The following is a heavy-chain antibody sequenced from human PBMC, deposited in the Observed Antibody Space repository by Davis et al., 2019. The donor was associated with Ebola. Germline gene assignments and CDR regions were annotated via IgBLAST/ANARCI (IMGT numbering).Heavy chain of an antibody. CDR1: GGSISSYY. CDR3: ARALYSATCGMDV. V-gene: IGHV4-59*01. J-gene: IGHJ6*02. CDR2: IYYSGST. Sequence: MPGGSLRLSCTVSGGSISSYYWNWIRQPPGKGLEWIGYIYYSGSTNYNPSLKRRVTISVDTSKNQFSLNLSSVTAADTAVYYCARALYSATCGMDVWGQGTTVTVSS. D-gene: IGHD4-11*01.